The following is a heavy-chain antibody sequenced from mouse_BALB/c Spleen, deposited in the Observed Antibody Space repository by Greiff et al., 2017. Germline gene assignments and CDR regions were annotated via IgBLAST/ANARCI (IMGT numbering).Heavy chain of an antibody. J-gene: IGHJ4*01. Sequence: EVKLVESGGGLVKPGGSLKLSCAASGFTFSSYAMSWVRQTPEKRLAWVASISSGGSTYYPDSVKGRFTISRDNARNILYLQMSSLRSEDTAMYYCAREGETATMDYWGQGTSVTVSS. CDR1: GFTFSSYA. CDR3: AREGETATMDY. CDR2: ISSGGST. V-gene: IGHV5-6-5*01. D-gene: IGHD1-2*01.